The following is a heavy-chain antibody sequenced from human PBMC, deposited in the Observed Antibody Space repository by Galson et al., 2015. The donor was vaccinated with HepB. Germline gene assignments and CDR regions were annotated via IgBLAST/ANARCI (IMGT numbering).Heavy chain of an antibody. J-gene: IGHJ6*02. V-gene: IGHV3-48*03. CDR2: ISSSGSTI. CDR1: GFTFSSYE. D-gene: IGHD4-17*01. CDR3: ARDNGDYVPHYYYGMDV. Sequence: SLRLSCAASGFTFSSYEMNWVRQAPGKGLEWVSYISSSGSTIYYADSVKGRFTISRDNAKNSLYLQMNSLRAEDTAVYYCARDNGDYVPHYYYGMDVWGQGTTVTVSS.